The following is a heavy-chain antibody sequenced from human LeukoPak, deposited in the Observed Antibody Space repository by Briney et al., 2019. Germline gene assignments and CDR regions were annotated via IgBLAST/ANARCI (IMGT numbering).Heavy chain of an antibody. CDR1: GYTFTAYY. Sequence: ASVKVSCKASGYTFTAYYMHWVRQAPGQGLEWMGWINPNSGGTNYAQKFQGRVTMTRDTSISTAYMELSRLRSDDTAVCYCARVGATGTTSPFDYWGQGTLVTVSS. CDR2: INPNSGGT. V-gene: IGHV1-2*02. CDR3: ARVGATGTTSPFDY. J-gene: IGHJ4*02. D-gene: IGHD1-1*01.